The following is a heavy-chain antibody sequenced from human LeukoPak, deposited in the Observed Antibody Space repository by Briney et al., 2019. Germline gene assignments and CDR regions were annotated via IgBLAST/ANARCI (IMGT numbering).Heavy chain of an antibody. D-gene: IGHD1-1*01. Sequence: GRSLRLSCAASGFTFNNYAMHWVRQAPGKGLEWVAVVSYDGSYKYYADSVKGRFTISRDNSKNTLYLQMNSLRAEDTAVYYCARAPGYGAAYYFDYWGQGTLVTVSS. CDR1: GFTFNNYA. CDR3: ARAPGYGAAYYFDY. J-gene: IGHJ4*02. V-gene: IGHV3-30*04. CDR2: VSYDGSYK.